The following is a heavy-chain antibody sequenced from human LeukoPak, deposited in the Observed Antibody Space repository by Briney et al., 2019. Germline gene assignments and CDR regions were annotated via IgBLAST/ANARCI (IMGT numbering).Heavy chain of an antibody. Sequence: GGSLRLSCAASGFTFSSYAVSWVRQAPGKGLEWVSAITGGGSGIYYADSMKSRFTISRDNSKNTLYLQINSLRAEDTAVYYCAKWGDYDVLTGYYVSDYWGQGTLVTVSS. J-gene: IGHJ4*02. V-gene: IGHV3-23*01. CDR2: ITGGGSGI. CDR1: GFTFSSYA. D-gene: IGHD3-9*01. CDR3: AKWGDYDVLTGYYVSDY.